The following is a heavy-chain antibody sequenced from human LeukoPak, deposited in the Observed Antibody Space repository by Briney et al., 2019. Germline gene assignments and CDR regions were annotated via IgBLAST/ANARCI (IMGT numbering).Heavy chain of an antibody. CDR3: ARVLEAAAFDY. D-gene: IGHD6-13*01. CDR1: GFTFSSYA. Sequence: GRSLRLSCAASGFTFSSYAMHWVRQAPGKGLEWVSVIYSGGSTYYADSVKGRFTISRDNAKNSLYLQMNSLRAEDTAVYYCARVLEAAAFDYWGQGTLVTVSS. J-gene: IGHJ4*02. CDR2: IYSGGST. V-gene: IGHV3-66*01.